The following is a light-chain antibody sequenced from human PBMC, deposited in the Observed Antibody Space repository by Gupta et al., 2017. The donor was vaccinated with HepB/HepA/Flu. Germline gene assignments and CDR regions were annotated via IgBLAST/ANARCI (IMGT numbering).Light chain of an antibody. CDR1: SSDIGIYNY. CDR3: CSNTSSGTWV. Sequence: SALPPPASVSACPGQRITISCTGSSSDIGIYNYISSFQQHPAKAPKVVISNVHERPSGVANGFSGSKSGNTASLIISGRQEEEEGDYYCCSNTSSGTWVFGGGTKLTVL. J-gene: IGLJ3*02. V-gene: IGLV2-14*03. CDR2: NVH.